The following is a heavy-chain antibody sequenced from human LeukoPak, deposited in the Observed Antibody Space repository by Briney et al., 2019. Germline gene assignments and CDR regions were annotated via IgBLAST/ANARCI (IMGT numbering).Heavy chain of an antibody. CDR1: GYFISSGYY. Sequence: SETLSLTCTVSGYFISSGYYWGWIRQPPGKGLQWIGSIHHSGSTYYNPSLKSRVTISVDTSKNQFSLKLSSVTAADTAVYYCARDSSHYGSGSYSPHFDYWGQGTLVTVSS. CDR2: IHHSGST. CDR3: ARDSSHYGSGSYSPHFDY. J-gene: IGHJ4*02. V-gene: IGHV4-38-2*02. D-gene: IGHD3-10*01.